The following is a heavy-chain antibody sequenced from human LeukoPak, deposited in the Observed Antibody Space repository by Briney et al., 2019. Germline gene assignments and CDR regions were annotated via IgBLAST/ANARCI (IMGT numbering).Heavy chain of an antibody. V-gene: IGHV3-21*01. J-gene: IGHJ5*02. CDR2: ISNDDNYI. CDR3: ARDGPPTYQKVLHYLEWLAH. Sequence: GGSLRLSCAASGFTSSDYNMNWVRQAPGKGLEWVASISNDDNYIYYADSVKGRFTISRDNAKNSLYLQMNSLRAEDTALYYCARDGPPTYQKVLHYLEWLAHWGQGTLVTVSS. CDR1: GFTSSDYN. D-gene: IGHD3-3*01.